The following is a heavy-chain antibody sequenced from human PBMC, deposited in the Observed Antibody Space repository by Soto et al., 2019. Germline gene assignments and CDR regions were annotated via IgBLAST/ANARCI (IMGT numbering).Heavy chain of an antibody. D-gene: IGHD5-18*01. V-gene: IGHV1-8*01. CDR1: GYTFTSYD. J-gene: IGHJ4*02. CDR3: ARVRIQLWFHVLHSYYFDY. CDR2: MNPNSGNT. Sequence: ASVKVSCKASGYTFTSYDINWVRQATGQGLEWMGWMNPNSGNTGYAQKFQGRVTMTRNTSISTAYMELSSLRSEDTAVYYCARVRIQLWFHVLHSYYFDYWGQGTLVTVSS.